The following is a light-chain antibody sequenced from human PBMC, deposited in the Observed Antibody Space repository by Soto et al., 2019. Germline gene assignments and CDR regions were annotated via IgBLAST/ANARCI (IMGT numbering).Light chain of an antibody. V-gene: IGKV3-20*01. J-gene: IGKJ2*01. Sequence: EIVLTKSPDTLSLSPGERATLSCGASQSVSSSFLAWYQQKPGQAPRLLIYGASSRATGIPDRFSGSGSGTEFALTIIRLEPEDFAVDYFQQYGASPLYSFGQGTKLEIK. CDR3: QQYGASPLYS. CDR2: GAS. CDR1: QSVSSSF.